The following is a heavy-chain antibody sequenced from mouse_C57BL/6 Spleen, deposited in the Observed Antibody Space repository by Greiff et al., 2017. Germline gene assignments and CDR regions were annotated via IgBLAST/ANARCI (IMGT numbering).Heavy chain of an antibody. J-gene: IGHJ2*01. Sequence: VQLQQPGAELVKPGASVKMSCKASGYTFTSYWLTWVKQRPGPGLEWIGDIYPGSGSTKYNEKFKSKAPLTVDTSSSTAYMQLISLTSENSAVYYFVRCHITTVVAYYVDFWGQGTTLTVSS. V-gene: IGHV1-55*01. CDR3: VRCHITTVVAYYVDF. CDR2: IYPGSGST. D-gene: IGHD1-1*01. CDR1: GYTFTSYW.